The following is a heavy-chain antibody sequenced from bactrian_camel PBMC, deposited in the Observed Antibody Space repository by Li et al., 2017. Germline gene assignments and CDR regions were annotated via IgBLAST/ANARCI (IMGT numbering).Heavy chain of an antibody. D-gene: IGHD2*01. CDR2: IYNGGGGRS. Sequence: EVQLVESGGGSVQAGGSLCLSCAASGVTFTYFCMGWFRNHPGNASETVAGIYNGGGGRSYYADSVKGRFTISKDNAKNSVYLQMNSLKLEDSAMYYCAADFGPYCSGSYLARRANFEGQGTQVTVS. J-gene: IGHJ4*01. CDR1: GVTFTYFC. V-gene: IGHV3S40*01.